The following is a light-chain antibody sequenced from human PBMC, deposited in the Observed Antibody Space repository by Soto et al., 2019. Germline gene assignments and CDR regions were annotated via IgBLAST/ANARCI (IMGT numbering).Light chain of an antibody. CDR3: QQYGSSPPIT. J-gene: IGKJ5*01. CDR1: QSVSSSY. Sequence: EIVLTQSPGTLSLSPGERATLSCRASQSVSSSYLAWYQQKPGQAPRLLIYGESSRATDIPDRFSGSGSGTDFTLTISRLEPEDFAVYYCQQYGSSPPITFGQGTRLEIK. CDR2: GES. V-gene: IGKV3-20*01.